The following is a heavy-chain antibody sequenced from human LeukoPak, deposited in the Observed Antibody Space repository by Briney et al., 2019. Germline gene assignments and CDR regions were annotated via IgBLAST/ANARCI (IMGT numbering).Heavy chain of an antibody. CDR1: GFTFSSYW. CDR3: AKDGASSWSYYFDY. D-gene: IGHD6-13*01. J-gene: IGHJ4*02. V-gene: IGHV3-7*03. CDR2: IKQDGSEK. Sequence: GGSLRLSCAASGFTFSSYWMSWVHQAPGKGLEWVANIKQDGSEKYYVDSVKGRFTISRDNSKNTLYLQMNSLRAEDTAVYYCAKDGASSWSYYFDYWGQGTLVTVSS.